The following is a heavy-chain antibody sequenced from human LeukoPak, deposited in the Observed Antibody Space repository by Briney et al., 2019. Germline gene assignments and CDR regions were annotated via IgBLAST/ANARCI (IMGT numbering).Heavy chain of an antibody. CDR2: ISSSSSTI. J-gene: IGHJ4*02. V-gene: IGHV3-48*01. Sequence: GGSLRLSCAASGFTFSSYSMNWVRQAPGKGLEWVSYISSSSSTIYYADSVKGRFTISRDNAKNSLYLQMNSLRAEDTAAYYCARDFPFYCSGGSCSAAFDYWGQGTLVTVSS. CDR3: ARDFPFYCSGGSCSAAFDY. CDR1: GFTFSSYS. D-gene: IGHD2-15*01.